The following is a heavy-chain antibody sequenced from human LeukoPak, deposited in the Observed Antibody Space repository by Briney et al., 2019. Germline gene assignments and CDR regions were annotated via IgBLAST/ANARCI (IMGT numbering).Heavy chain of an antibody. CDR2: IYYSGST. Sequence: SETLSLTCTVSGGSISSSSYYWGWIRQPPGKGLEWIGSIYYSGSTYYNPYLKSRVTISVDTSKNQFSLKLSSVTAADTAVYYCARHRFRSGSYYNDYWGQGALVTVSS. CDR1: GGSISSSSYY. CDR3: ARHRFRSGSYYNDY. J-gene: IGHJ4*02. D-gene: IGHD3-10*01. V-gene: IGHV4-39*01.